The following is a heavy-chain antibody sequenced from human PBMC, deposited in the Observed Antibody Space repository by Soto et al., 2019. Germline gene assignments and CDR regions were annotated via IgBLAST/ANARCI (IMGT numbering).Heavy chain of an antibody. D-gene: IGHD5-12*01. Sequence: QVQLQESGPGLVKPSETLSLMCTVSGGSISSYYWSWIRQPPGKGLGWLGYIYYSGSTNYNPSLRSRVTXXVXTXXNQFSLKLSSVTAADTAVYYCARERRDGYKHYFDYWVQGTLVTVSS. CDR2: IYYSGST. V-gene: IGHV4-59*01. J-gene: IGHJ4*02. CDR1: GGSISSYY. CDR3: ARERRDGYKHYFDY.